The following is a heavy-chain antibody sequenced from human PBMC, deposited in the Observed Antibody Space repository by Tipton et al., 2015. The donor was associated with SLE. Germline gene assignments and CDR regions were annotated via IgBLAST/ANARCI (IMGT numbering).Heavy chain of an antibody. J-gene: IGHJ3*02. CDR2: IYDGGST. D-gene: IGHD6-13*01. Sequence: TLSLTCTVSGGSISSYYWSWIRQPPGKGLEWIAYIYDGGSTYYNPSLKSRVTISVDRSKNQFSLKLSSVTAADTAVYYCAREDSADAFDIWGQGTMVTVSS. CDR1: GGSISSYY. V-gene: IGHV4-59*12. CDR3: AREDSADAFDI.